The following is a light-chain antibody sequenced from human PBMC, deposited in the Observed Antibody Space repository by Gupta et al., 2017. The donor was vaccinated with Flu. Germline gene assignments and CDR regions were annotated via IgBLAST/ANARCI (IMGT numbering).Light chain of an antibody. J-gene: IGKJ1*01. CDR2: LGS. CDR1: QSLLHSNGYNY. CDR3: RQALPTLWT. V-gene: IGKV2-28*01. Sequence: DIVMTQSPLSLPVTPGEPASISCRSSQSLLHSNGYNYLDWYLQKPGQSPQLLIYLGSNRASGVPDRFSGSASGTDFTLKISRVDAEDVGVYYFRQALPTLWTFGQGTKVEIK.